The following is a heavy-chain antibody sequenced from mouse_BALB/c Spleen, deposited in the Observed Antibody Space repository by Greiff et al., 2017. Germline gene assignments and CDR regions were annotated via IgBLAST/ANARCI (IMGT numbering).Heavy chain of an antibody. D-gene: IGHD2-12*01. J-gene: IGHJ2*01. V-gene: IGHV1-4*02. Sequence: QVQLQQSAAELARPGASVKMSCKASGYTFTSYTMHWVKQRPGQGLEWIGYINPSSGYTEYNQKFKDKTTLTADKSSSTAYMQLSSLTSEDSAVYYCARDRYDGDFDYWGQGTTLTVSS. CDR3: ARDRYDGDFDY. CDR2: INPSSGYT. CDR1: GYTFTSYT.